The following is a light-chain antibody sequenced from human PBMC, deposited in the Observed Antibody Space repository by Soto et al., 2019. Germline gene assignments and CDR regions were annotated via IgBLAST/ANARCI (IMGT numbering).Light chain of an antibody. CDR1: QRVSSNY. CDR3: QEYGSSQYT. Sequence: EIVLTQSPGTLSLSPGESATLSCRASQRVSSNYLAWYQQKPGQAPRLLIYRASSRATGIPDRFSGSGSGTDFTLTISRLEPEDFAEYHCQEYGSSQYTFGQGTKLEI. V-gene: IGKV3-20*01. J-gene: IGKJ2*01. CDR2: RAS.